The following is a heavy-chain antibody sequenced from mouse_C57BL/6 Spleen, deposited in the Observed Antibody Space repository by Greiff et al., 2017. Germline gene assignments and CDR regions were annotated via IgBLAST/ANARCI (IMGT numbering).Heavy chain of an antibody. CDR1: GYSITSGYD. D-gene: IGHD2-1*01. Sequence: EVKLQESGPGMVKPSQSLSLTCTVTGYSITSGYDWHWIRHFPGNKLEWMGYISYSGSTNYNPSLKSRISITHDTSKNHFFLKLNSVTTEDTATYYCARQALLGYAMDYWGQGTSVTVSS. V-gene: IGHV3-1*01. CDR3: ARQALLGYAMDY. J-gene: IGHJ4*01. CDR2: ISYSGST.